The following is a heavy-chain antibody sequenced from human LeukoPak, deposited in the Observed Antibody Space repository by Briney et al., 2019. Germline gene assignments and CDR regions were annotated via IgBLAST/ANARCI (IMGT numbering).Heavy chain of an antibody. V-gene: IGHV1-18*01. Sequence: ASVKVSCKASGYTFTSYGISWVRQAPGRGLEWMGWISAYNGNTNYAQKLQGRVTMTTDTSTSTAYMELRSLRSDDTAVYYCAREICSSTSCYREYYFDYWGQGTLVTVSS. CDR1: GYTFTSYG. D-gene: IGHD2-2*02. CDR2: ISAYNGNT. J-gene: IGHJ4*02. CDR3: AREICSSTSCYREYYFDY.